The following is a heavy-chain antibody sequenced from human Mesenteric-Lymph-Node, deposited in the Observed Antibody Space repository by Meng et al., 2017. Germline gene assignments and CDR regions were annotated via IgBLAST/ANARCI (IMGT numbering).Heavy chain of an antibody. CDR2: ISYDGANK. Sequence: GGSLRLSCAPSGFTFRIYGMHWVRQAPGKGLEWVAVISYDGANKYYADSVKGRFTISRDNSKNTLYLEMNSLTTEDTAVYSCARAIFGVVIKDAFDIWGQGTMVTVSS. D-gene: IGHD3-3*02. CDR1: GFTFRIYG. CDR3: ARAIFGVVIKDAFDI. V-gene: IGHV3-30*06. J-gene: IGHJ3*02.